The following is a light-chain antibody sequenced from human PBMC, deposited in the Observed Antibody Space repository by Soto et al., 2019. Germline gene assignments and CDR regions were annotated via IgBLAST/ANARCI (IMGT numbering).Light chain of an antibody. J-gene: IGKJ1*01. V-gene: IGKV3-20*01. Sequence: EIVLTHSPGTLSLSPGEGATLSCRASQSINSFLAWYQQRRGQAPRLLIHGASNRATGIPDRFSGSGSGTDFTLTISRLEPEDFAVYYCQQYGGSPRTFGQGTKVDIK. CDR3: QQYGGSPRT. CDR2: GAS. CDR1: QSINSF.